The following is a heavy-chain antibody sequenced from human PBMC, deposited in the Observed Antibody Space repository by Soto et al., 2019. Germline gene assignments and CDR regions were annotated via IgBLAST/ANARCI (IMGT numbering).Heavy chain of an antibody. V-gene: IGHV3-21*01. CDR2: ISSSSSYI. J-gene: IGHJ3*02. CDR3: AREPPILGIADAFDI. Sequence: GSLRLSCAASGFTFRSYSMNWVRQAPGKGLEWVSSISSSSSYIYYADSVKGRFTISRDNAKNSLYLQMNSLRAEDTAVYYCAREPPILGIADAFDIWGQGTMVTVSS. D-gene: IGHD7-27*01. CDR1: GFTFRSYS.